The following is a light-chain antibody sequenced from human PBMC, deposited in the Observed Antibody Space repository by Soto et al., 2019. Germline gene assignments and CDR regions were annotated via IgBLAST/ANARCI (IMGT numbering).Light chain of an antibody. CDR1: QSVLYSSNNKNY. J-gene: IGKJ1*01. V-gene: IGKV4-1*01. Sequence: DIVMTQSPDSLAVSLGERATINCKSSQSVLYSSNNKNYLTWYQQKPGQPPKLLIYWASTRESGVPDRFSGSASGTDLTLTISSLQAEDVAVYYCQKYYSTPRTFGQGTKVEIK. CDR2: WAS. CDR3: QKYYSTPRT.